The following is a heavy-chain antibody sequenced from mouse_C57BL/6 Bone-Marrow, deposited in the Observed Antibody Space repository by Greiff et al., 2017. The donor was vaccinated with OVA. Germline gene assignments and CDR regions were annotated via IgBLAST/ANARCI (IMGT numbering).Heavy chain of an antibody. V-gene: IGHV14-2*01. D-gene: IGHD2-1*01. J-gene: IGHJ4*01. CDR3: ARSNFYCNCVDAMDY. CDR1: GFNIKDYY. Sequence: VQLQQSGAELVKPGASVKLSCTASGFNIKDYYMHWVKQRTEQGLEWIGRIDPADGDTKYAPKFQGKATITADTSSNTAYLQLSSLTSEDTAVYYWARSNFYCNCVDAMDYCGQGTAVTVSS. CDR2: IDPADGDT.